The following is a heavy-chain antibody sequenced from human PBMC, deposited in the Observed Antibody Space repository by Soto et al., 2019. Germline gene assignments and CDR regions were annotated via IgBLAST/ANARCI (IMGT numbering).Heavy chain of an antibody. J-gene: IGHJ3*02. CDR2: IRNRPNGYTT. D-gene: IGHD4-17*01. Sequence: EVQLVESGGGLVQPGGSLRLSCAASGFTFTDHYMDWVRQAPGKGLEWVGRIRNRPNGYTTESAASVKGRFTISRDDSRDSLYLQMNSLKIEDTAVYYCARGRLGYGGNFGGFDIWGQGTMVTVSS. V-gene: IGHV3-72*01. CDR3: ARGRLGYGGNFGGFDI. CDR1: GFTFTDHY.